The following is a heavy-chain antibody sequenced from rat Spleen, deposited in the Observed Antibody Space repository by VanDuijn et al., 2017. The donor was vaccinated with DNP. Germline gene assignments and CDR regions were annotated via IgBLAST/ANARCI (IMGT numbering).Heavy chain of an antibody. D-gene: IGHD1-4*01. CDR1: GFTFSDFY. J-gene: IGHJ2*01. V-gene: IGHV5-7*01. Sequence: EVQLVESDGGLVQPGRSLKLSCAASGFTFSDFYMAWVRQAPTRGLEWVALISYDGSDTYYRDSVKGRFTISRDNAKSTLSLQMDSLRSEDTATYYCAGRPPPTRGPFDYWGQGVLVTVSS. CDR2: ISYDGSDT. CDR3: AGRPPPTRGPFDY.